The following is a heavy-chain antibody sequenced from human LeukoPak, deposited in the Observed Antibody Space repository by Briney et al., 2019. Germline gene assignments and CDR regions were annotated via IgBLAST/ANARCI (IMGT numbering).Heavy chain of an antibody. J-gene: IGHJ4*02. D-gene: IGHD2-15*01. CDR2: ITDSGINT. V-gene: IGHV3-23*01. Sequence: PGGSLRLSCAAAGFTFSTFPMSWVRQAPGKGLEWVSVITDSGINTYYADSVKGRFTISRDNSRNTLYPQMDSLRADDTAVYYCARGAPNFRSGGDFWGQGTLVTVFS. CDR3: ARGAPNFRSGGDF. CDR1: GFTFSTFP.